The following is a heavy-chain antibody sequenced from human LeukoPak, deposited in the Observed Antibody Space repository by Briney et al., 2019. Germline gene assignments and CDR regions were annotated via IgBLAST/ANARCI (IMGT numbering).Heavy chain of an antibody. CDR2: INPNSGGT. CDR3: ARDSISQYSSSWYGPNWFDP. CDR1: GYTYTGYY. Sequence: ASVKVSGKASGYTYTGYYMHWVRQAPGQGLEGMGWINPNSGGTNYAQKFQGRVTMTRDTSISTAYMELSRLRSDDTAVYYCARDSISQYSSSWYGPNWFDPWGQGTLVTVSS. J-gene: IGHJ5*02. D-gene: IGHD6-13*01. V-gene: IGHV1-2*02.